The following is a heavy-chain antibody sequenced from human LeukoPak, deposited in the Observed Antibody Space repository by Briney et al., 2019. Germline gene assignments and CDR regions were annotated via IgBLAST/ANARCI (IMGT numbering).Heavy chain of an antibody. Sequence: ASVKVSCKASGYTFTSYGISLVRQAHGRGLEWMGWVIAYNGNTNYAQKLQGRVTMTTDTSTSTAYMELRSLRSDDTAVYYCATDNNYCDSSGHNWVFDYCGEGTLVTVSS. CDR3: ATDNNYCDSSGHNWVFDY. D-gene: IGHD3-22*01. CDR2: VIAYNGNT. V-gene: IGHV1-18*01. J-gene: IGHJ4*02. CDR1: GYTFTSYG.